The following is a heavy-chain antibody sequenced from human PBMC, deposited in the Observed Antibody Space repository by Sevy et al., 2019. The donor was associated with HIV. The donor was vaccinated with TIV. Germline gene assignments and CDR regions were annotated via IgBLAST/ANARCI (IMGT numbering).Heavy chain of an antibody. D-gene: IGHD2-15*01. CDR3: ARRSAATKTRTLDY. CDR2: IKQDGSEK. V-gene: IGHV3-7*01. J-gene: IGHJ4*02. Sequence: GGSLRLSCAASGFTFSSYWMSWVRQAPGKGLEWVANIKQDGSEKYYVESVKGRFTISRDNAKNSLYLQMNSLRAEDTAVYYCARRSAATKTRTLDYWGQGTLVTVSS. CDR1: GFTFSSYW.